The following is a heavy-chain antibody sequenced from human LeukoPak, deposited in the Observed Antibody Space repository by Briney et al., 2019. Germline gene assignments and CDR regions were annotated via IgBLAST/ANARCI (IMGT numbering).Heavy chain of an antibody. CDR2: ISYDGSNK. CDR3: ATIDY. Sequence: GRSLRLSCAASGFTFSSYAMHWVRQAPGKGLEWVAIISYDGSNKYYADSVKGRFTISRDNSKNTLYLQMNSLRAEDTAVYYCATIDYWGKGTLVTVSS. CDR1: GFTFSSYA. J-gene: IGHJ4*01. V-gene: IGHV3-30*14.